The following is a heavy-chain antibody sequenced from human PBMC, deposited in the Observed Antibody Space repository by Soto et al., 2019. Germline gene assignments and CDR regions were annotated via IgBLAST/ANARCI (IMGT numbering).Heavy chain of an antibody. CDR1: YGCSSNLY. CDR2: IYYSGST. D-gene: IGHD4-17*01. CDR3: ARRYGGAFDF. Sequence: LSHPCTVVYGCSSNLYWSRIRQPPGKGLEWIGYIYYSGSTNYNPSLKSRVSISVDTSKNQFSLKLSSVTAADTAVYYCARRYGGAFDFWGQGTLVTVSS. J-gene: IGHJ4*02. V-gene: IGHV4-59*08.